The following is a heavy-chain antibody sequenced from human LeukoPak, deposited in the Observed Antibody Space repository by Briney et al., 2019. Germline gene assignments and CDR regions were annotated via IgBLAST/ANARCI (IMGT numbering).Heavy chain of an antibody. V-gene: IGHV1-24*01. CDR3: ASATYCSSTSCYLGSWFDP. Sequence: VSVKVSCKVSGYTLTELSMHWARQAPGKGLEWMGGFDPEDGETIYAQKFQGRVTMTEDTSTDTAYMELSSLRSEDTAVYYCASATYCSSTSCYLGSWFDPWGQGTLVTVSS. CDR2: FDPEDGET. CDR1: GYTLTELS. D-gene: IGHD2-2*01. J-gene: IGHJ5*02.